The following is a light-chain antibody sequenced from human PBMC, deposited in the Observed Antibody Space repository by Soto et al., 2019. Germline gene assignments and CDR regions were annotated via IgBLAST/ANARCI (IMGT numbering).Light chain of an antibody. J-gene: IGKJ1*01. CDR2: AAS. CDR1: QSVSSNY. Sequence: EIGLTQSPGTLSLSPGERATLSCRASQSVSSNYLAWYRQKPGQAPRLLIYAASSRATGIPDRFSGSGSGTDFALTISRLEPEDFAVYYCQQYGNSPRTFGKGTKVDIK. V-gene: IGKV3-20*01. CDR3: QQYGNSPRT.